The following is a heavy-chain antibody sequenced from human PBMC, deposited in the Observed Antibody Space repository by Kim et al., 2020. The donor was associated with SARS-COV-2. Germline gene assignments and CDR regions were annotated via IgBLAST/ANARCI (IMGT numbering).Heavy chain of an antibody. D-gene: IGHD3-3*01. V-gene: IGHV3-9*01. CDR2: ISWNSGSI. J-gene: IGHJ4*02. CDR3: AKAAPTALRFLEWLPYTGGIFDY. Sequence: GGSLRLSCAASGFTFGDYAMHWVRQAPGKGLEWVSGISWNSGSIGYADSVKGRFTISRDNAKNSLYLQMNSLRAEDTALYYCAKAAPTALRFLEWLPYTGGIFDYWGQGTLVTVSS. CDR1: GFTFGDYA.